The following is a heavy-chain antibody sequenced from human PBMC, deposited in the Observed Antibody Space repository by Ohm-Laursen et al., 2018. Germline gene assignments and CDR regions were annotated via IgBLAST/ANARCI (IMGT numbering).Heavy chain of an antibody. Sequence: ASVKVSCRASGYTFTGYYMHWVRQAPGQGLEWMGWINPNSGGTNYAQKFQGRVTMTRDTSISTAYMELSRLRSDDTAVYYCARTSDSSGYLPITFDYWGQGTLVTVSS. J-gene: IGHJ4*02. CDR1: GYTFTGYY. CDR3: ARTSDSSGYLPITFDY. CDR2: INPNSGGT. V-gene: IGHV1-2*02. D-gene: IGHD3-22*01.